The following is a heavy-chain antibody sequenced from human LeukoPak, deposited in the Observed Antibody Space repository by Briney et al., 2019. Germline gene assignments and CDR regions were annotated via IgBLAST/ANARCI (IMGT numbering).Heavy chain of an antibody. J-gene: IGHJ3*02. V-gene: IGHV4-59*01. CDR1: GGSISSYF. CDR2: IYYSGNT. Sequence: SETLSLTCTVSGGSISSYFWSWIRQAPGKGLEYIGFIYYSGNTNYNPSFKSRVTISVDTSKKQFSLKLSSVTAADTAVYYCARDLAYRSSLRGTFDIWGQGTKVTVSS. D-gene: IGHD6-19*01. CDR3: ARDLAYRSSLRGTFDI.